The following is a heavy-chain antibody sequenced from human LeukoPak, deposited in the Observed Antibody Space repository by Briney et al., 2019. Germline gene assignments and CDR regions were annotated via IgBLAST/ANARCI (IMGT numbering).Heavy chain of an antibody. V-gene: IGHV3-21*01. J-gene: IGHJ5*02. Sequence: GGSLRLSCAASGFTFSSYSMNWVRPAPGKGLEWVSSISSSSSYIYYADSVKGRFTLSRDNAKNSLYLQMNSLRAEDTAVYYCARAHYYDSSGYYYDVTWGQGTLVTVSS. CDR3: ARAHYYDSSGYYYDVT. D-gene: IGHD3-22*01. CDR2: ISSSSSYI. CDR1: GFTFSSYS.